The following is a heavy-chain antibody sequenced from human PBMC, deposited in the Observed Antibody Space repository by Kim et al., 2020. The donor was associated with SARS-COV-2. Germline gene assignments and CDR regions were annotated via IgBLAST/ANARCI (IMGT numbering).Heavy chain of an antibody. CDR1: GYTFTSYD. V-gene: IGHV1-8*01. CDR3: ARALRYFDWLLSHYYYYYMDV. CDR2: MNPNSGNT. J-gene: IGHJ6*03. D-gene: IGHD3-9*01. Sequence: ASVKVSCKASGYTFTSYDINWVRQATGQGLEWMGWMNPNSGNTGYAQKFQGRVTMTRNTSISTAYMALSSLRSEDTAVYYCARALRYFDWLLSHYYYYYMDVWGKGTTVTVSS.